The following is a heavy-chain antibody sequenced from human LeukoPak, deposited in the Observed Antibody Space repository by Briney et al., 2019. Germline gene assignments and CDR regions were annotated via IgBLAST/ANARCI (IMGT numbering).Heavy chain of an antibody. CDR1: GLTFSSYE. J-gene: IGHJ4*02. V-gene: IGHV3-48*03. CDR3: ATDISWYGGDY. Sequence: GGSLRLSCAASGLTFSSYEMNWVRQAPGEGLEWVSYISSSGSAIYYADSVKGRFTISRDNAKNSLYLQMNSLGAEDTAVYYCATDISWYGGDYWGQGTLVSVSS. D-gene: IGHD6-13*01. CDR2: ISSSGSAI.